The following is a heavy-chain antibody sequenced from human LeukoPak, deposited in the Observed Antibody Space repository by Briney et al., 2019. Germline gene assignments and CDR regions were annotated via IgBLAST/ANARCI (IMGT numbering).Heavy chain of an antibody. D-gene: IGHD3-16*02. CDR2: IKQDGSEK. J-gene: IGHJ4*02. CDR1: GFTFSSYW. V-gene: IGHV3-7*01. Sequence: GGSLRLSCAASGFTFSSYWMSWVRQAPGKGLEWVANIKQDGSEKYYVDSVKGRFTISRDNAKNSPYLQMNSLRAEDTAVYYCARAWAPSYRHTGGSWGQGTLVTVSS. CDR3: ARAWAPSYRHTGGS.